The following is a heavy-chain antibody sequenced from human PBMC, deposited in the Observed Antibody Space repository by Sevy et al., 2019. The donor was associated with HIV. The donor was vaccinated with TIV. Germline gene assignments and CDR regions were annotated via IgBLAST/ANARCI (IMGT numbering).Heavy chain of an antibody. CDR1: GFTFSSYW. J-gene: IGHJ6*02. CDR2: IKQDGSEN. D-gene: IGHD3-3*01. CDR3: ARASLRSLEWVSRGYGMDV. Sequence: GGSLRLSCAASGFTFSSYWMSWVRQAPGKGLEWVANIKQDGSENYHVDSVKGRFTISRDNAKNSLYLQMNSLRAEDTAVYYCARASLRSLEWVSRGYGMDVWGQGTTVTVSS. V-gene: IGHV3-7*01.